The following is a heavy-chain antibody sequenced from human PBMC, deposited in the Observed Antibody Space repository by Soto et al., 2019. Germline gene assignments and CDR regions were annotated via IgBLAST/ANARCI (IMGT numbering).Heavy chain of an antibody. CDR3: ARARATMVRGLIGSAFDP. CDR1: GGSISSGDYY. D-gene: IGHD3-10*01. V-gene: IGHV4-30-4*01. J-gene: IGHJ5*02. Sequence: PSETLSLTCTVSGGSISSGDYYWSWIRQPPGKGLEWIGYIYYSGSTYYNPSLKSRVTISVDTSKNQFSLKLRSGAAADTAVYYCARARATMVRGLIGSAFDPWGQGTLVTVSS. CDR2: IYYSGST.